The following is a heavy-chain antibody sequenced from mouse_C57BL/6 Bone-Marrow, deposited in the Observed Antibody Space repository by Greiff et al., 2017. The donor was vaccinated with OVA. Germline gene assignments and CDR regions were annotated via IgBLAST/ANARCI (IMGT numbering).Heavy chain of an antibody. Sequence: QVQLQQSGPELVKPGASVKISCKASGYAFSNSWMNWVKQRPGKGLEWIGRIYPGDGDTNYNGKFKGKATLTADKSSSTAYMQLSSLTSEDSAVYFCAITTVPDYWGQGTTLTVSS. CDR2: IYPGDGDT. CDR1: GYAFSNSW. J-gene: IGHJ2*01. V-gene: IGHV1-82*01. D-gene: IGHD1-1*01. CDR3: AITTVPDY.